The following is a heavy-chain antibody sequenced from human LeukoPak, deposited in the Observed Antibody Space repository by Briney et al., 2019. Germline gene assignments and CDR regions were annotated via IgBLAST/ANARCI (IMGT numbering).Heavy chain of an antibody. J-gene: IGHJ4*02. Sequence: ASVKVSCKASGYTFTGYYMHWVRQAPGQGLEWMGWINPNSGDTNYAQRFQGRVTMTRDTSITTTYMELNRLRSDDTAVYYCARGTVGYFDYWGQGTLVTVSS. CDR1: GYTFTGYY. CDR3: ARGTVGYFDY. CDR2: INPNSGDT. D-gene: IGHD4-17*01. V-gene: IGHV1-2*02.